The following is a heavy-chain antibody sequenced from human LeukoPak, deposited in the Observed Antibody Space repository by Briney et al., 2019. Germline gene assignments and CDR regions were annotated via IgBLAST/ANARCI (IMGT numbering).Heavy chain of an antibody. J-gene: IGHJ1*01. CDR1: GGSISSSSYY. Sequence: SETLSLTCSASGGSISSSSYYWGWIRQPPGKGLEWIGSIYYTGSTYYNPSLKSRVTISVDRSKNQFSLKLSSVTAADTAVYYCARGTYCSSTSCYPGPFQHWGQGTLVTVSS. CDR2: IYYTGST. V-gene: IGHV4-39*07. D-gene: IGHD2-2*01. CDR3: ARGTYCSSTSCYPGPFQH.